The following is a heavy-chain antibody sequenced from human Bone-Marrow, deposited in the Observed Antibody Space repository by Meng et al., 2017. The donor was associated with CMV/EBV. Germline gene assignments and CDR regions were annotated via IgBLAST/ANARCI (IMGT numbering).Heavy chain of an antibody. V-gene: IGHV1-18*04. J-gene: IGHJ4*02. CDR3: ARTSRLAVAGTKYYFDY. CDR2: ISAYNGNT. D-gene: IGHD6-19*01. CDR1: GYTFTGYY. Sequence: ASVKVSCKTSGYTFTGYYIHWVRQAPGQGLEWMGWISAYNGNTNYAQKLQGRVTMTTDTSTSTAYMELRSLRSDDTAVYYCARTSRLAVAGTKYYFDYWGQGTRVTVSS.